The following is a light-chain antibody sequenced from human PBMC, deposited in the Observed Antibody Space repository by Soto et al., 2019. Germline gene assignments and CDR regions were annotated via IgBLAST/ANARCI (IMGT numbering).Light chain of an antibody. J-gene: IGKJ1*01. CDR3: QQYNNWPRT. CDR1: QSVSSN. CDR2: GAS. Sequence: EIVMTQSPATLSVSPGERATLSCRASQSVSSNLAWYQQKPGQAPMLLIYGASTKATGIPARFSGSGSGTEFTLTISSLQYEDVAVYYCQQYNNWPRTFGQGTKVEIK. V-gene: IGKV3-15*01.